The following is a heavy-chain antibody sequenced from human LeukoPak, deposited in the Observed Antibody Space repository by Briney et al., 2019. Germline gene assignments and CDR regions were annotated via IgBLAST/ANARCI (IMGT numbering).Heavy chain of an antibody. CDR3: AKVAVACMECGNWFDP. CDR2: ITGSGAFT. J-gene: IGHJ5*02. D-gene: IGHD3-3*01. V-gene: IGHV3-23*01. CDR1: GFTFIKYS. Sequence: GGSLRLSCAASGFTFIKYSMTWVRQAPGKGLEWVSAITGSGAFTDYADSAKGRFTISRDNSKNTLYLQMNSLRAEDTAVYYCAKVAVACMECGNWFDPWGQGTLVTVSS.